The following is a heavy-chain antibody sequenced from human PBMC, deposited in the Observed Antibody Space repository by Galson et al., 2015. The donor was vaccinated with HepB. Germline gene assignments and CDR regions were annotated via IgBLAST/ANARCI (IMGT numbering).Heavy chain of an antibody. CDR3: ARDRVAVAQATDAFDI. Sequence: QSGAEVKKPGESLRISCKASGYTFTSYGISWVRQAPGQGLEWMGWISAYNGDTNYAQNHQGRVTMTTDTSTSTVYMELRSLRSDDTAVYYCARDRVAVAQATDAFDIWGQGTMVTVSS. J-gene: IGHJ3*02. CDR1: GYTFTSYG. D-gene: IGHD6-19*01. CDR2: ISAYNGDT. V-gene: IGHV1-18*04.